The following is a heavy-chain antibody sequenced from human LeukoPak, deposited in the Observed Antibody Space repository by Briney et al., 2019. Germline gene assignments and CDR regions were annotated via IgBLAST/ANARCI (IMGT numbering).Heavy chain of an antibody. CDR1: GFTFSSYA. Sequence: GRSLRLSCAASGFTFSSYAMHWARQAPGKGLEWVALIRYDGGNEYYADSVKGRFTISRDNSKNTLYLQMNSLKAEDTAVYYCAKDGALGSSSFDYWGQGTLVTVSS. V-gene: IGHV3-30*04. CDR3: AKDGALGSSSFDY. CDR2: IRYDGGNE. J-gene: IGHJ4*02. D-gene: IGHD6-13*01.